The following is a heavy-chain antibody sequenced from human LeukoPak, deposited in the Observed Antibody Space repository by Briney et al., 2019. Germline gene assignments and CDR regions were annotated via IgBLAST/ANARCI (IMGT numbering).Heavy chain of an antibody. CDR1: GGSISSSSYY. CDR2: IYYSGST. CDR3: ARQDQGGWYFDL. V-gene: IGHV4-39*01. Sequence: SETLSLTCTVSGGSISSSSYYWGWIRQPPGKGLEWIGSIYYSGSTYYNPSLKSRVTISVDTSKNQFSLKLSSVTAADTAVYYCARQDQGGWYFDLWGRGTLVTVSS. J-gene: IGHJ2*01.